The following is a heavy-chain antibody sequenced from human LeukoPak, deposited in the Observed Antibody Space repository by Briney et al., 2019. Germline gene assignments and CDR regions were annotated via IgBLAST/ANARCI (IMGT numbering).Heavy chain of an antibody. CDR1: GFTFGTPW. CDR3: SFSLNS. J-gene: IGHJ4*02. Sequence: PGGSLRLSCAASGFTFGTPWMDWVRQAPGKGLEWVANIKADGTEKYYVDSVRGRFTISRDNAKNSLDLQMNSLRAEDTAVYYCSFSLNSWGQGTLVTVSS. V-gene: IGHV3-7*01. CDR2: IKADGTEK.